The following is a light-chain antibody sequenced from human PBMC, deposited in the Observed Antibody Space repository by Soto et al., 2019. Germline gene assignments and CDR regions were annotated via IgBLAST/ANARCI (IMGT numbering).Light chain of an antibody. CDR2: GAS. CDR3: QQYDSSPYT. V-gene: IGKV3-20*01. CDR1: QSVGSSY. J-gene: IGKJ2*01. Sequence: EIVLTQSPGTLSLSPGERDTLSCRASQSVGSSYLAWYQQKPGQAPRLLIYGASNRATGIPDRFSGSGSGTDFSLTISRLEPEDFALYYCQQYDSSPYTFGQGTKLEIK.